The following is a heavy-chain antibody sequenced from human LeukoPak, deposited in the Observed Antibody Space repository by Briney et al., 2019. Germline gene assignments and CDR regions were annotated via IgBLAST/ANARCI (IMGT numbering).Heavy chain of an antibody. D-gene: IGHD2-8*02. J-gene: IGHJ5*02. V-gene: IGHV3-23*01. Sequence: GGSQRLSCVASGFTFSNHAMTWVRQAPGKGLEWVSAISADAVDTFYAPSVKGRFTISRDNSKNTMYLQINSLGAEDTAIYYCAKDVWWSVSWGRGTLVTVSS. CDR1: GFTFSNHA. CDR2: ISADAVDT. CDR3: AKDVWWSVS.